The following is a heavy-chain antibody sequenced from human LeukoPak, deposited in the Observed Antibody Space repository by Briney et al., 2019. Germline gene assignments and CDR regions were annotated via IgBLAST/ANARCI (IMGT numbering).Heavy chain of an antibody. CDR1: GFTFSSYN. CDR3: AKAYSSGWTYFDY. CDR2: ISGSGGST. J-gene: IGHJ4*02. D-gene: IGHD6-25*01. Sequence: SGGSLRLSCAASGFTFSSYNMNWVRQAPGKGLDWVSSISGSGGSTYYADSVKGRFTISRDNSKSTLYLQMNTLTADDTAMYYCAKAYSSGWTYFDYWGQGALVTVSS. V-gene: IGHV3-23*01.